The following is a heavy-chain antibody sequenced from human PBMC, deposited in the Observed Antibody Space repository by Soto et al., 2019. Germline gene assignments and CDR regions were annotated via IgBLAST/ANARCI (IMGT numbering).Heavy chain of an antibody. CDR2: ISAYNGNT. D-gene: IGHD5-18*01. CDR1: GYTFTSYG. V-gene: IGHV1-18*01. J-gene: IGHJ5*02. Sequence: GASVKVSCKASGYTFTSYGISWVRQAPGQGLEWMGWISAYNGNTNYAQKLQGRVTMTTDTSTSTAYMELRSLRSDDTAVYYCARDGRGTAMVFTAGDWLDPWGKETLSTFS. CDR3: ARDGRGTAMVFTAGDWLDP.